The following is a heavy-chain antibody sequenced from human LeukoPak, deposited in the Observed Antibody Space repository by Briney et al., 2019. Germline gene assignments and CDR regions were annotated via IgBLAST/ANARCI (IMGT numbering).Heavy chain of an antibody. CDR3: ARVDYTNWYSFDY. V-gene: IGHV3-48*01. D-gene: IGHD1-1*01. Sequence: GGSLRLSCAASGFTFSSYSMNWVRQAPGKGLEWVSYISSSSRSSTIYYADSVKGRFTISRDNAKNSLYLQMNSLRAEDTAVYYCARVDYTNWYSFDYWGRGTLVTVSS. CDR2: ISSSSRSSTI. J-gene: IGHJ4*02. CDR1: GFTFSSYS.